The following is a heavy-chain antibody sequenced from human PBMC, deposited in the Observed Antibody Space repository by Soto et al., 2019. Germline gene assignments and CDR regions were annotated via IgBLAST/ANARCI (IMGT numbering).Heavy chain of an antibody. J-gene: IGHJ4*02. CDR1: GFSFSSYS. Sequence: EVQLVECGGGLVKPGGSLRLSCAASGFSFSSYSMNWVRQAPGQGLEWVSSISSSGTYIYYADSVRGRFTISRDNAKNSLYLQMNSLRAEDTAVYYCARDYGDDALGGYYFDYWGQGILVTVSS. CDR3: ARDYGDDALGGYYFDY. CDR2: ISSSGTYI. D-gene: IGHD4-17*01. V-gene: IGHV3-21*01.